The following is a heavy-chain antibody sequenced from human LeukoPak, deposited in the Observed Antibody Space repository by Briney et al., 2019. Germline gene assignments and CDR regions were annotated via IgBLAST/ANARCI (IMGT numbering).Heavy chain of an antibody. Sequence: PGGSLRLSCAASGFTFSNYAMHWVRQAPGKGLEWVAAISYDGSNKYYADSVKGRFTISRDNSKNTLYLQMNSLRAEDTAVYYCAKDLPIYCTSGSCQIDYWGQGTLVTVSS. CDR1: GFTFSNYA. J-gene: IGHJ4*02. CDR3: AKDLPIYCTSGSCQIDY. CDR2: ISYDGSNK. V-gene: IGHV3-30*04. D-gene: IGHD2-15*01.